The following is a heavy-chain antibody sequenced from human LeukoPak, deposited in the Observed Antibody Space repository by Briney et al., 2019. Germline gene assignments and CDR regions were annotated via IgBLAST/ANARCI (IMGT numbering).Heavy chain of an antibody. CDR1: GGSISSYY. J-gene: IGHJ4*02. Sequence: SETLSLTCTVSGGSISSYYWSWIRQPPGKGLEWIGYIYYSGSTNYNPSLKSRVTISVDTSKNQFSLKLSSVTAEDTAVYYCAKGTKYYYGSGSYYLSRDHFISRWGQGTQVTVSS. V-gene: IGHV4-59*01. CDR2: IYYSGST. D-gene: IGHD3-10*01. CDR3: AKGTKYYYGSGSYYLSRDHFISR.